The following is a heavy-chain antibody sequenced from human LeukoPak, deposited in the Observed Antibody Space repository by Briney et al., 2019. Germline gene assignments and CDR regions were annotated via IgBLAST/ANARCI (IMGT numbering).Heavy chain of an antibody. CDR3: ARALDYGGNRPFDY. J-gene: IGHJ4*02. D-gene: IGHD4-23*01. Sequence: SETLSLTCAVYGGSFSGYYWSWIRQPPGKGLEWIGEINHSGSTNYNPSLKSRVTISVDTSKNQFSLKLSSVTAADTAVHYCARALDYGGNRPFDYWGQGTLVTVSS. CDR2: INHSGST. V-gene: IGHV4-34*01. CDR1: GGSFSGYY.